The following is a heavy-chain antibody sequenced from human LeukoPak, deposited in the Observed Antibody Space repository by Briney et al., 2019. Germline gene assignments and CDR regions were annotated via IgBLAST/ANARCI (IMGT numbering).Heavy chain of an antibody. Sequence: SETLSLTCTVSGGSISSSSSYWDWIRQPPGKGVEWIGSIYYSGSTYYNSALKSRVTISVDTSKNQFSLKLSSVTAADTAVYYCARLRYDSSGYYYFDYWGQGTLVTVSS. CDR1: GGSISSSSSY. CDR2: IYYSGST. D-gene: IGHD3-22*01. J-gene: IGHJ4*02. V-gene: IGHV4-39*01. CDR3: ARLRYDSSGYYYFDY.